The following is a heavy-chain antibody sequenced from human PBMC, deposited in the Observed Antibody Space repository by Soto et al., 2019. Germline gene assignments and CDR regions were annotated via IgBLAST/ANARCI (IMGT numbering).Heavy chain of an antibody. Sequence: PGGSLRLSCAASGFTFSSYDMHWVRQAPGKGLEWVAVIWYDGSNKYYADSVKGRFTISRDNSKNTLYLQMNSLRAEDTAVYYCAKDRSGSRAEYFQHCGQGTLVTVSS. D-gene: IGHD1-26*01. V-gene: IGHV3-30*02. CDR1: GFTFSSYD. CDR2: IWYDGSNK. CDR3: AKDRSGSRAEYFQH. J-gene: IGHJ1*01.